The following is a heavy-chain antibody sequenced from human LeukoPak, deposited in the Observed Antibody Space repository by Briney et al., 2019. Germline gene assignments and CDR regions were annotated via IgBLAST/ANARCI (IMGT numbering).Heavy chain of an antibody. CDR1: GFTFSSYA. J-gene: IGHJ4*02. D-gene: IGHD3-10*01. CDR3: AKVGPPTYGSGSYYQTNPLYYFDY. V-gene: IGHV3-23*01. CDR2: ISGSGGST. Sequence: PGGSLRLSCAASGFTFSSYAMSWVRQAPGKGLEWVSAISGSGGSTYYADSVKGRFTISRDNSKNTLYLQMNSLRAEDTAVYYCAKVGPPTYGSGSYYQTNPLYYFDYWGQGTLVTVSS.